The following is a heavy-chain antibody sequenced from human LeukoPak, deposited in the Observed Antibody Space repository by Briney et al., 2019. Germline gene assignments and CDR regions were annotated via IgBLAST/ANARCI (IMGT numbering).Heavy chain of an antibody. CDR2: INHSGST. D-gene: IGHD4-11*01. V-gene: IGHV4-34*01. CDR3: ARTRTVTAFDI. J-gene: IGHJ3*02. Sequence: SETLSLTCAVYGGSFSGYYWSWIRQLPGKGLEWIGEINHSGSTNYNPSLKSRVTISVDTSKNQFSLKLSSVTAADTAVYYCARTRTVTAFDIWGQGTMVTVSS. CDR1: GGSFSGYY.